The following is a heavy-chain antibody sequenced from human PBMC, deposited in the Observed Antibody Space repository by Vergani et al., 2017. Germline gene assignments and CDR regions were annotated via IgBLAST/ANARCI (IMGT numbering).Heavy chain of an antibody. Sequence: QVQLVQSGAEVKKPGSSVKVSCKASGGTFSSYAISWVRQAPGQGLEWMGGIIPIFGTANYAQKFQGRVTITADESPSTAYMELSSLRAEDTAVYYCARDEGSPRDGYNWDWGQGTLVTVSS. CDR2: IIPIFGTA. CDR3: ARDEGSPRDGYNWD. V-gene: IGHV1-69*12. J-gene: IGHJ4*02. CDR1: GGTFSSYA. D-gene: IGHD5-24*01.